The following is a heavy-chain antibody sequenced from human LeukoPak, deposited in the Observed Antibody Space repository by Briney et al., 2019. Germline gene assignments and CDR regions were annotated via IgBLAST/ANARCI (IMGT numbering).Heavy chain of an antibody. CDR2: IIPIFGTA. V-gene: IGHV1-69*06. CDR3: ASGLSPYYYGSGSYFAY. J-gene: IGHJ4*02. Sequence: ASVKVSCKASGGTFSSYAISWVRQAPGQGLEWMGGIIPIFGTANYAQKFQGRVTITADKSTSTAYMELSSLRSEDTAVYYCASGLSPYYYGSGSYFAYWGQGTLVTVSS. D-gene: IGHD3-10*01. CDR1: GGTFSSYA.